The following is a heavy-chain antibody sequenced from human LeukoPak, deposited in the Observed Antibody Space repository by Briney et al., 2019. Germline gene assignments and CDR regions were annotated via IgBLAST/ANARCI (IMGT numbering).Heavy chain of an antibody. CDR1: GGSINSYY. CDR2: IYHSGST. V-gene: IGHV4-59*12. CDR3: ARDQDILGGFDY. Sequence: SETLSLTCTVSGGSINSYYWSWIRQPPGKGLEWIGYIYHSGSTYYNPSLKSRVTISVDRSKNQFSLKLSSVTAADTAVYYCARDQDILGGFDYWGQGTLVTVSS. D-gene: IGHD3-9*01. J-gene: IGHJ4*02.